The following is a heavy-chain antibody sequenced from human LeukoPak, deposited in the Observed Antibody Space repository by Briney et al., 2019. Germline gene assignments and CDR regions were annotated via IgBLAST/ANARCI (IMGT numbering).Heavy chain of an antibody. D-gene: IGHD3-22*01. V-gene: IGHV3-53*01. J-gene: IGHJ3*02. CDR3: AGTYYYDSSGYSAFDI. CDR1: GFTVSSNY. CDR2: IYSGGST. Sequence: GGSLRLSCAASGFTVSSNYMSWVRQAPGKGLEWVSVIYSGGSTYYADSVKGRFTISRDNSKNTLYLQMNSLRAEDTAVYYCAGTYYYDSSGYSAFDIWGQGTIVTVSS.